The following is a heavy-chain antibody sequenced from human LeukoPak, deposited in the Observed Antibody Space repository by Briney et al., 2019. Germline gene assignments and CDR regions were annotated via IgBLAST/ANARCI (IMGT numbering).Heavy chain of an antibody. Sequence: PGGSLRLSCAASGFTFSSYSMNWVRQAPGKGLEWVSSISSSSSYIYYADSVKGRFTISRDNAKNSLYLQMNSLRAEDTAVYYCARGLGSGSYYLDWGQGTLVTVSS. D-gene: IGHD3-10*01. CDR1: GFTFSSYS. CDR2: ISSSSSYI. J-gene: IGHJ4*02. CDR3: ARGLGSGSYYLD. V-gene: IGHV3-21*01.